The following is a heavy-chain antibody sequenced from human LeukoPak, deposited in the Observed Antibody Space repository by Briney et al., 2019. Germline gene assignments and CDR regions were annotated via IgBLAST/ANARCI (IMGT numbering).Heavy chain of an antibody. CDR3: AIGAVGFDY. CDR2: INPNSDNT. V-gene: IGHV1-8*03. Sequence: ASVKVSCKASGYTFTSYDVNWVRQATGQGPEWMGWINPNSDNTDYAQKFQGRVTFTRNTSINTAYMELTSLRSEDTAVYYCAIGAVGFDYWGQGTLVTVSS. J-gene: IGHJ4*02. CDR1: GYTFTSYD. D-gene: IGHD2-2*01.